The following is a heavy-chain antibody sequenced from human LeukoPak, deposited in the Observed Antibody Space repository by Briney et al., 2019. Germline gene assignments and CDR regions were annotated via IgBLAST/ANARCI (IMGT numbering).Heavy chain of an antibody. J-gene: IGHJ3*02. CDR1: GYSFTSYW. D-gene: IGHD6-13*01. CDR3: ASPVAAAHDAFDI. CDR2: IYPGDSDT. Sequence: GESLKISCKGSGYSFTSYWIGWVRQMPGKGLEWMGIIYPGDSDTRYSPSFPGQVTISADKSISTPYLQWSSLKASDTAMYYCASPVAAAHDAFDIWGQGTMVTVSS. V-gene: IGHV5-51*01.